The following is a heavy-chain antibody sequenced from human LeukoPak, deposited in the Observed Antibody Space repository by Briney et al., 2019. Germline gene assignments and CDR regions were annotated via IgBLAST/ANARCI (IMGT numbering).Heavy chain of an antibody. J-gene: IGHJ3*02. CDR3: AREGDKYSYGYSAFDI. CDR1: GFTFSSYR. D-gene: IGHD5-18*01. Sequence: TGGSLRLSCAASGFTFSSYRMNWVRQAPGKGLEWVPSISSSSSYIYYADSVKGRFTISRDNAKNSLYLQMNSLRAEDTAVYYCAREGDKYSYGYSAFDIWGQGTMVTVSS. V-gene: IGHV3-21*01. CDR2: ISSSSSYI.